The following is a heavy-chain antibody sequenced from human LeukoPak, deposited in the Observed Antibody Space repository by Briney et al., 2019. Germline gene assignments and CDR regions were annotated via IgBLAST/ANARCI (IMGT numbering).Heavy chain of an antibody. CDR1: GFTFSSYE. D-gene: IGHD2-15*01. Sequence: PGGSLRLSCGASGFTFSSYEMNWVRQAPGKGLEWVSYISSSGSTIYYSDSVKGRFTISRDNAKNSLYLQMNSLRAEDTAVYYCARREYCSGGTCKGFDPWGQGTLVTVSS. CDR3: ARREYCSGGTCKGFDP. J-gene: IGHJ5*02. V-gene: IGHV3-48*03. CDR2: ISSSGSTI.